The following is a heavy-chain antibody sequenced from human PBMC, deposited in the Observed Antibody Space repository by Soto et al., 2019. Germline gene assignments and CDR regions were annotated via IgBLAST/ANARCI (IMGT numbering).Heavy chain of an antibody. CDR3: ARAGIVVVPAAILQYNWFDP. Sequence: SVKVSCKASGGTFSSYAISWVRQAPGQGLEWMGGIIPIFGTANYAQKFQGRVTITADESTSTAYMELSSLRSEDTAVYYCARAGIVVVPAAILQYNWFDPWGQGTLVTVSS. CDR1: GGTFSSYA. V-gene: IGHV1-69*13. D-gene: IGHD2-2*01. CDR2: IIPIFGTA. J-gene: IGHJ5*02.